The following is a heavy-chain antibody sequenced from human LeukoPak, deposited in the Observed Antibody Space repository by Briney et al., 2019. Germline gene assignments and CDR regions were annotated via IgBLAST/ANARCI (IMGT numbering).Heavy chain of an antibody. D-gene: IGHD1-26*01. CDR1: VGSISSGGYS. CDR2: IYHSGST. Sequence: SETLSLTCAVSVGSISSGGYSWSSIRQPPGKGLEWNGYIYHSGSTYYNPSLKSRVTISVDRSKNQFSLKLSSVTAADTAVYYCARVTVGATPRVGDHFDYWGQGTLVTVSS. CDR3: ARVTVGATPRVGDHFDY. J-gene: IGHJ4*02. V-gene: IGHV4-30-2*01.